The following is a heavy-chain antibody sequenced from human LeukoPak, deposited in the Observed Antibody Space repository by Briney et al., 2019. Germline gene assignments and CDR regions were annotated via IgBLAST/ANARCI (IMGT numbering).Heavy chain of an antibody. V-gene: IGHV1-18*01. CDR3: AKGAGDRMDY. CDR2: ISANTGKT. CDR1: GYTFSTYG. J-gene: IGHJ4*02. Sequence: ASVKVSCKASGYTFSTYGFCWVRPAPGHRLEWMAWISANTGKTDYAQKFRGRVAMTTDTSTSTAYMEMRSLRPDDTAVYFCAKGAGDRMDYWGQGTLVSVSS. D-gene: IGHD6-13*01.